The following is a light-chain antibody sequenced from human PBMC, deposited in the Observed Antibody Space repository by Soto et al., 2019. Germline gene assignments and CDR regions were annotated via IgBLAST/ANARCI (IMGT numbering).Light chain of an antibody. CDR2: ATS. V-gene: IGKV1-39*01. Sequence: DIQMTQSPSSLSASVGDRVTITCRASQSITTYLNWYQQKRGRAPKLLIFATSNLQSGVPSRFSGSGSGTDFTLTISSLQPEDFATYYCQQSYTTPCTFGQGTKLEIK. CDR3: QQSYTTPCT. J-gene: IGKJ2*02. CDR1: QSITTY.